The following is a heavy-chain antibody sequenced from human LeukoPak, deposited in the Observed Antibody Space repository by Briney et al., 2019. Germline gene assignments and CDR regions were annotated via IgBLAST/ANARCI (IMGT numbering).Heavy chain of an antibody. V-gene: IGHV3-30*04. CDR2: ISYDGSNK. CDR3: ARGAGYGSSWYFDY. D-gene: IGHD6-13*01. CDR1: GFTFSSYA. J-gene: IGHJ4*02. Sequence: PGGSLRLSCAASGFTFSSYAMHWVRQAPGKGLEWVAVISYDGSNKYYADSVKGRFTISRDNSKNTLYLQMNSLRAEDTAVYYCARGAGYGSSWYFDYWGQGTLVTVSS.